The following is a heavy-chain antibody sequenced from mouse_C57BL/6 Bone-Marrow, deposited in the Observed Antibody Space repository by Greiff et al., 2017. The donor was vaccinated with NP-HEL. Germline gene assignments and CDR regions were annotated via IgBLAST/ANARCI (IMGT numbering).Heavy chain of an antibody. Sequence: QVQLQQPGAELVRPGSSVKLSCKASGYTFTSYWMHWVKQRPIQGLEWIGNIDPSDSETHYNQKFKDKATLTVDKSSSTAYMQLSSLTSEDSAVYYCARRGLGPWYFDVWGTGTTITVSS. J-gene: IGHJ1*03. CDR1: GYTFTSYW. CDR3: ARRGLGPWYFDV. V-gene: IGHV1-52*01. CDR2: IDPSDSET. D-gene: IGHD4-1*01.